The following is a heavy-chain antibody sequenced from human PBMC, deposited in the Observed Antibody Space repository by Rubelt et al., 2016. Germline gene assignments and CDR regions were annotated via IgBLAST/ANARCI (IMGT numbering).Heavy chain of an antibody. CDR2: ISGSGGST. J-gene: IGHJ4*02. Sequence: VQLQQWGAGLLKPSETLSLTCAVYGGSFSGYYWSWIRQPPGKGLEWVSAISGSGGSTYYADSVKCRFTISRDNSKTTLYLQMNSLSAEDTAVYYCAKRGGYSSGWYGDYWGQGTLVTVSS. D-gene: IGHD6-19*01. CDR3: AKRGGYSSGWYGDY. CDR1: GGSFSGYY. V-gene: IGHV3-23*01.